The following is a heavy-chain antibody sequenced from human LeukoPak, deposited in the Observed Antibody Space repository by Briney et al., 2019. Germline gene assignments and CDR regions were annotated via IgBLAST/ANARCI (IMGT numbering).Heavy chain of an antibody. J-gene: IGHJ3*02. V-gene: IGHV3-13*01. CDR3: ARAPQPYCSGGSCYQNGGAFDI. CDR1: GFTFSSYD. D-gene: IGHD2-15*01. Sequence: GGSLRLSCAASGFTFSSYDMHWVRQATGKGLEWVSAIGTAGDTYYPGSVKGRFTISRENAKNSLYLQMNSLRAGDTAVYYCARAPQPYCSGGSCYQNGGAFDIWGQGTMVTVSS. CDR2: IGTAGDT.